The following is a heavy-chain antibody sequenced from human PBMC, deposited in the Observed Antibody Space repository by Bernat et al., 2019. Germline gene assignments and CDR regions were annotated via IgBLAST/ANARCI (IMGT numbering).Heavy chain of an antibody. CDR1: GFSLSTTAVA. D-gene: IGHD6-6*01. V-gene: IGHV2-5*02. CDR2: IYWDDDK. J-gene: IGHJ4*02. Sequence: QITLKESGPTLVKPTQTLTLTCTFSGFSLSTTAVAVAWIRQPPGKALEWLALIYWDDDKRYSPSLNNRLTITKDTSKNQVVLTMTNMDPVDTATYYCAHRRPGDSSSFRYFDYRGQGTLVTVSS. CDR3: AHRRPGDSSSFRYFDY.